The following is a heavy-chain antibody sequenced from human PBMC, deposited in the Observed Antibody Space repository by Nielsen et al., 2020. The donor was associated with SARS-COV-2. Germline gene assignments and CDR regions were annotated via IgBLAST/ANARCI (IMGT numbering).Heavy chain of an antibody. J-gene: IGHJ4*02. CDR2: INHSGST. V-gene: IGHV4-34*01. D-gene: IGHD3/OR15-3a*01. CDR1: GGSFSGYY. Sequence: SETLSLTCAVYGGSFSGYYWSWIRQPPGRGLEWIGEINHSGSTNYNPSLKSRVTISMDASKNQFSLKMSSVTAADTAVYYCARESGLDTTDNWGQGVLVTVSS. CDR3: ARESGLDTTDN.